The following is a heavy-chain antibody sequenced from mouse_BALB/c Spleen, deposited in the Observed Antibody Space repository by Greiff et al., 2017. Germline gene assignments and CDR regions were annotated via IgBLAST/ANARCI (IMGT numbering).Heavy chain of an antibody. J-gene: IGHJ3*01. CDR2: IWAGGST. CDR3: ARAYGTAWFAY. CDR1: GFSLTSYG. V-gene: IGHV2-9*02. Sequence: VMLVESGPGLVAPSQSLSITCTVSGFSLTSYGVHWVRQPPGKGLEWLGVIWAGGSTNYNSALMSRLSISKDNSKSQVFLKMNSLQTDDTAMYYCARAYGTAWFAYWGQGTLVTVSA. D-gene: IGHD6-5*01.